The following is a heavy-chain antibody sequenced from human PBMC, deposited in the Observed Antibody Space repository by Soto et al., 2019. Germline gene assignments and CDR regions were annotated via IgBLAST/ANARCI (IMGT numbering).Heavy chain of an antibody. CDR2: ISAYNGNT. Sequence: QVQLVQSGAEVKKPGASVKVSCKASGYTFTSYGISWVRQAPGQGLEWMGWISAYNGNTNYAQKLQGRVNMTTDTSTSTAYMEMRSLRSDDTAVYYCARLGELSLYQDYYYYMDVWGKGTTVTVSS. CDR1: GYTFTSYG. CDR3: ARLGELSLYQDYYYYMDV. J-gene: IGHJ6*03. V-gene: IGHV1-18*01. D-gene: IGHD3-16*02.